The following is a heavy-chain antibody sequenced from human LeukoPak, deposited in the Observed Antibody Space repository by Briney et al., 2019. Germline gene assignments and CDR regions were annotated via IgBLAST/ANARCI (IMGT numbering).Heavy chain of an antibody. V-gene: IGHV1-46*01. D-gene: IGHD4-11*01. CDR3: ARVPRETTDSSMAFDI. CDR2: INPSGGST. CDR1: GDTFTSYY. Sequence: ASVKVSCKASGDTFTSYYMHWVRQAPGQGLERMGIINPSGGSTSYAQKFQGRVTMTRDMSTSTVYMELSSLRSEDTAVYYCARVPRETTDSSMAFDIWGQGTMVTVSS. J-gene: IGHJ3*02.